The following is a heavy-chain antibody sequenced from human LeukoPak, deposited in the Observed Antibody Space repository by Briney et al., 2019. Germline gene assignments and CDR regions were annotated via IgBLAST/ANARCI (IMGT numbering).Heavy chain of an antibody. V-gene: IGHV4-39*07. CDR2: IYYSGST. J-gene: IGHJ3*02. Sequence: PSETLSLTCTVSGGSISSSIYYWGWIRQPPGKGLEWIGSIYYSGSTYYNPSLKSRVTISVYTSKNQFSLKLSSVTAADTAVYYCARDSYGEPSLGLRNDAFDIWGQGTMVTVSS. D-gene: IGHD4-17*01. CDR1: GGSISSSIYY. CDR3: ARDSYGEPSLGLRNDAFDI.